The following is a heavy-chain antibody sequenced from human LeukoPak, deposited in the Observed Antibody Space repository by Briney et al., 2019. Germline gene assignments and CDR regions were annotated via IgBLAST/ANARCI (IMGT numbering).Heavy chain of an antibody. V-gene: IGHV1-8*01. J-gene: IGHJ6*02. CDR1: GYTFTSYD. D-gene: IGHD3-10*01. CDR2: MNPNSGNT. Sequence: ASVTVSCKASGYTFTSYDINWVRQAPGQGLEWMGWMNPNSGNTGYAQKFQGRVTMTRNTSISTAYMELSSLRSEDTAVYYCARGGNVLLWFGELSDFGMDVWGQGTTVTVSS. CDR3: ARGGNVLLWFGELSDFGMDV.